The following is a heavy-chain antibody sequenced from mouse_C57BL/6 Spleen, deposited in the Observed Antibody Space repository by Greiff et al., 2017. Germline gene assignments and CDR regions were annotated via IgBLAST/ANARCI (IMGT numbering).Heavy chain of an antibody. CDR2: IWSGGST. CDR3: ARNGIYDGYLDY. V-gene: IGHV2-2*01. J-gene: IGHJ2*01. D-gene: IGHD2-3*01. CDR1: GFSLTSYG. Sequence: VMLVESGPGLVQPSPSLSITCTVSGFSLTSYGVHWVRQSPGKGLEWLGVIWSGGSTDYNAAFISSLSISKDNSKSQVFFKMNSLQADDTAIYYCARNGIYDGYLDYWGQGTTLTVSS.